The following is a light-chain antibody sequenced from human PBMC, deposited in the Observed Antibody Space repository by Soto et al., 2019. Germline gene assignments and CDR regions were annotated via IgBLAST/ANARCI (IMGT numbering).Light chain of an antibody. CDR3: QQFNYWPPLT. CDR2: NAS. J-gene: IGKJ4*01. CDR1: QSVSSN. V-gene: IGKV3-15*01. Sequence: EIVMTQSPATVSVTPGERATLSCRASQSVSSNLAWYQQKPGQAPRLLMFNASTRATGIPARFSGSGSGTEFTLTITSLQSEDFAVYYCQQFNYWPPLTFGGGTKVDIK.